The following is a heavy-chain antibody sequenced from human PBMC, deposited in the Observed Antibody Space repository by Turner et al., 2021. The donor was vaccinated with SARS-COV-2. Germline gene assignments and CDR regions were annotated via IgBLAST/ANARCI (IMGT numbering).Heavy chain of an antibody. D-gene: IGHD3-10*01. Sequence: QLQLQESGPGLVKPSETLSLTCTVSGGSLSSSSYYWGWIRPPPGKGLEWIGSIYYSGSTYYNPSLKSRVTISVDTSKNQFSLKLSSVTAADTAVYYCASQEALVPSYYYYYYGMDVWGQGTTVTVSS. CDR3: ASQEALVPSYYYYYYGMDV. CDR1: GGSLSSSSYY. J-gene: IGHJ6*02. CDR2: IYYSGST. V-gene: IGHV4-39*01.